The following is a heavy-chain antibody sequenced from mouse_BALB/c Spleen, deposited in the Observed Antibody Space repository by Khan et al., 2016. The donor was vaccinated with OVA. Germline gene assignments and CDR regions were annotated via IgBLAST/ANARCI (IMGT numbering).Heavy chain of an antibody. CDR2: ISSGGDYT. CDR3: ASHLTGSFAY. J-gene: IGHJ3*01. Sequence: EVKLVESGGDLVKPGGSLKLSCAASGFTFSSYSMSWVRQTPDKRLEWVASISSGGDYTYYPDIVKGRFTISRDNAKNTLYLERSSLKSEDTAMYYCASHLTGSFAYWGQGTLVTVSA. D-gene: IGHD4-1*01. V-gene: IGHV5-6*01. CDR1: GFTFSSYS.